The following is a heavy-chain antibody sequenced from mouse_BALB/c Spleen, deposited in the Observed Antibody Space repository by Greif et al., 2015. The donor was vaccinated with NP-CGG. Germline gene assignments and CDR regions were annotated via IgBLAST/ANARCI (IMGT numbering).Heavy chain of an antibody. V-gene: IGHV5-9-4*01. CDR1: GFTFSSYA. CDR3: AKGGSSGYVDYAMDY. CDR2: ISSGGSYT. D-gene: IGHD3-1*01. J-gene: IGHJ4*01. Sequence: VQLQQSGGGLVKPGGSLKLSCAASGFTFSSYAMSWVRQSPEKRLEWVAEISSGGSYTYYPDTVTGRFTISRDNAKNTLCVEMSSLRSEDTAMYYCAKGGSSGYVDYAMDYWGQGTSVTVSS.